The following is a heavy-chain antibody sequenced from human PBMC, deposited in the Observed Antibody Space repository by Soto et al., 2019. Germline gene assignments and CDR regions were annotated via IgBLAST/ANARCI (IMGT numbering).Heavy chain of an antibody. CDR3: ARGGDGYIGYYYCGMDV. Sequence: QVQLVQSGAEVKKPGSSVKVSCKASGGTFSSYAISWVRQAPGQGLEWMGGIIPIFGTANYAQKFQGRVTITAXXSXSQXYMELSSLRSEDTAVYYCARGGDGYIGYYYCGMDVWGQGTTVTVSS. CDR1: GGTFSSYA. V-gene: IGHV1-69*12. CDR2: IIPIFGTA. J-gene: IGHJ6*02. D-gene: IGHD5-12*01.